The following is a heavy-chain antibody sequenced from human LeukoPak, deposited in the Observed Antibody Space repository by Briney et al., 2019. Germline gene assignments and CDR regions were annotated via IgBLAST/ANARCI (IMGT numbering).Heavy chain of an antibody. CDR3: ARDRGGGSCYHPWTCYYYYYYGMDV. CDR1: GFTFSSYA. D-gene: IGHD2-15*01. CDR2: ISYDGSNK. V-gene: IGHV3-30-3*01. Sequence: GGSLRLSCAASGFTFSSYAMHWVRKAPGKGLEWVAVISYDGSNKYYADSVKGRFTISRDNSKNTLYLQMNSLRAEDTAVYYCARDRGGGSCYHPWTCYYYYYYGMDVWGQGTTVTVSS. J-gene: IGHJ6*02.